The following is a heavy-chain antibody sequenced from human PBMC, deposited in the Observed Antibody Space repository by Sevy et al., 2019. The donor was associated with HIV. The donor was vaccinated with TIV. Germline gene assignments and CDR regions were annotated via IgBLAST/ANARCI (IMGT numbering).Heavy chain of an antibody. J-gene: IGHJ4*02. CDR2: VSSDGGEI. D-gene: IGHD7-27*01. Sequence: GGSWELSVAASGFTFSTYAMPWSGQPPGRGLGGVAIVSSDGGEINYADSVKGRFTISRDNSRNTLYLQMNSLRTEDTALYYCARDQLGSIDYWGQGTLVTVSS. CDR1: GFTFSTYA. CDR3: ARDQLGSIDY. V-gene: IGHV3-30-3*01.